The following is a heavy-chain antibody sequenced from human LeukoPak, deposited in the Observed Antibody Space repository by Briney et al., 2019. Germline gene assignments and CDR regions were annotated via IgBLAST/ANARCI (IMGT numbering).Heavy chain of an antibody. CDR3: AKVPYSGSYYYYYYMDV. V-gene: IGHV3-30*02. CDR1: GFTFSSYA. CDR2: IRYDGSNK. J-gene: IGHJ6*03. D-gene: IGHD1-26*01. Sequence: GGSLRLSCAASGFTFSSYAMSWVRQAPGKGLEWVAFIRYDGSNKYYADSVKGRFTISRDNSKNTLYLQMNSLRAEDTAVYHCAKVPYSGSYYYYYYMDVWGKGTTVTVSS.